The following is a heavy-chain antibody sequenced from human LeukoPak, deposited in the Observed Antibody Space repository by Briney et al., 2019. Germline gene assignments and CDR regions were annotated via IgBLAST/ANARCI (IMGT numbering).Heavy chain of an antibody. CDR1: GGSFSGYY. D-gene: IGHD5-24*01. Sequence: SETLSLTCAVYGGSFSGYYWSWIRQPPGKGLEWIGEINHSGSTNYNPSLKSRVTISVDTSKNQFSLKLSSVTAADTAVYYCARDRRDDGSDAFDIWGQGTMVTVSS. CDR3: ARDRRDDGSDAFDI. CDR2: INHSGST. J-gene: IGHJ3*02. V-gene: IGHV4-34*01.